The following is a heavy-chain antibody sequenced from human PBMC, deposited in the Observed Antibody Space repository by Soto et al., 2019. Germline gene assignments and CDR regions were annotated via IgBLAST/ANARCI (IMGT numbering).Heavy chain of an antibody. CDR1: GYTFTSNY. V-gene: IGHV1-46*01. Sequence: ASVKVSCKASGYTFTSNYVHWVRQAPGQGLEWMAVINPTGDNKAYAPKFEGRLTLTTDTSTSTMYMELSSLRSDDTAVYYCVRGAASIAAPYYFDYWGQGTLVTVSS. J-gene: IGHJ4*02. CDR2: INPTGDNK. D-gene: IGHD6-6*01. CDR3: VRGAASIAAPYYFDY.